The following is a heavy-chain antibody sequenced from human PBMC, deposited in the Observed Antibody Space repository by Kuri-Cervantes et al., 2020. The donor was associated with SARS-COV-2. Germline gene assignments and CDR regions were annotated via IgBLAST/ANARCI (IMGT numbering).Heavy chain of an antibody. CDR1: GYSFTSYW. V-gene: IGHV5-51*01. CDR2: IYPGDSDT. J-gene: IGHJ4*02. Sequence: KVSCKGSGYSFTSYWIGWVRQMPGKGLEWMGIIYPGDSDTRYSPSFQGQVTISADKSISTAYLQWSSLKASDTAMYYCASSNSGGWYPFQCYFDYWGQGTLVTVSS. D-gene: IGHD6-19*01. CDR3: ASSNSGGWYPFQCYFDY.